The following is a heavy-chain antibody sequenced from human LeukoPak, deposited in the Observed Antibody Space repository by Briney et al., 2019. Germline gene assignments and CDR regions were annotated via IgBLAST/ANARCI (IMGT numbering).Heavy chain of an antibody. Sequence: GGSLRLSCVASGFTFSSYEMNWVRQAPGKGLEWLSYITSSDSTTHYADSVKGRFTISRDDAQNSLYLQMNSLRVEDTAVYYCARDGPPHYRSGWVYMDVWGKGTTVTISS. CDR1: GFTFSSYE. CDR2: ITSSDSTT. D-gene: IGHD6-25*01. CDR3: ARDGPPHYRSGWVYMDV. V-gene: IGHV3-48*03. J-gene: IGHJ6*03.